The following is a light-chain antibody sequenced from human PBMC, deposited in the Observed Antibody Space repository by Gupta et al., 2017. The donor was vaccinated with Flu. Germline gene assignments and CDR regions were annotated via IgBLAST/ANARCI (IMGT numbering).Light chain of an antibody. V-gene: IGLV3-1*01. CDR2: QNS. CDR1: QLGDKY. J-gene: IGLJ1*01. CDR3: QAWNSSTYV. Sequence: SYELPQPPSVSVAPEQTASITCSGDQLGDKYACWYQQKPGQSPVLVIYQNSKRPAAIPGLFSCSNSGTTATLTIRGTQAMDEDDYYCQAWNSSTYVFGTGTKFTVL.